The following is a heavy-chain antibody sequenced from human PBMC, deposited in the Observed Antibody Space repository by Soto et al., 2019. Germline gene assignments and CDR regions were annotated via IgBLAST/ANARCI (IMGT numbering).Heavy chain of an antibody. CDR3: VTDLNWQGH. CDR1: GFTFSTYA. CDR2: ISGSGTKT. Sequence: GGSLRLSCSSSGFTFSTYAMSWVRQAPGKGLEWVSAISGSGTKTYYADSVKGRFTIYRDNSKNTLYLQMNSLRDEDSAVYYCVTDLNWQGHWGQGTLVTVSS. J-gene: IGHJ4*02. V-gene: IGHV3-23*01.